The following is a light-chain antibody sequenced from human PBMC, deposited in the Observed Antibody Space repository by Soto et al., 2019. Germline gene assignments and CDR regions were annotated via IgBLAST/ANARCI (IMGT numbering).Light chain of an antibody. Sequence: VLTQSPATLSSSPGDSATLSCRASQNVGNNLAWYQQKSGQAPRLLIYAASDRATGVPARFSGRSSGTDFTIPTSSREPADVATHFCYQQSRCPRGTFGRGTKLEMK. CDR3: YQQSRCPRGT. V-gene: IGKV3-11*01. CDR1: QNVGNN. CDR2: AAS. J-gene: IGKJ2*02.